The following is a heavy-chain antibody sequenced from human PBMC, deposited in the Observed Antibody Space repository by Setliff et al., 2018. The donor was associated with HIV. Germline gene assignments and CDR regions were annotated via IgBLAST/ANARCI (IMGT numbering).Heavy chain of an antibody. CDR1: GGSMRSHY. CDR3: ARLRVSSSSQTFDH. Sequence: PSETLSLTCTVSGGSMRSHYWSWIRQPPGKGLEWIGYIYYSGTTHYNPSLKSRVAMSVDTSKNQFSLDLTSVTPADTAVYYCARLRVSSSSQTFDHWGQGILVTVSS. V-gene: IGHV4-59*11. CDR2: IYYSGTT. D-gene: IGHD6-6*01. J-gene: IGHJ4*02.